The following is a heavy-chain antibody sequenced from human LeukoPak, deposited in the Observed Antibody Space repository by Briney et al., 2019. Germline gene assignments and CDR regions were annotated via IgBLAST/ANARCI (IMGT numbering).Heavy chain of an antibody. CDR3: VGHFGVLVGATPYYFDY. CDR1: GYSISSGYY. Sequence: SETLSLTCAVSGYSISSGYYWGWIRQPPGKGLEWIGSIYHSGSTYYNPSLKSRVTISVDTSKNQFSLKLSSVTAADTAVYYCVGHFGVLVGATPYYFDYWGQGTLVTVSS. CDR2: IYHSGST. V-gene: IGHV4-38-2*01. D-gene: IGHD1-26*01. J-gene: IGHJ4*02.